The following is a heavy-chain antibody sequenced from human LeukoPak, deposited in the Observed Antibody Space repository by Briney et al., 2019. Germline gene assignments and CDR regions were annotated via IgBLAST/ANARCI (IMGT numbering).Heavy chain of an antibody. CDR1: GFTFSSYW. Sequence: QAGGSLRLSCGASGFTFSSYWMTWVRQAPGKGLEWVANIKQEGSEKYYVDSVKGRFTISRDNAKNSLYLQMNSLRADDAGVYFCARVVFGSSDWYRLDYWGQGTLVTVSS. D-gene: IGHD6-19*01. CDR3: ARVVFGSSDWYRLDY. J-gene: IGHJ4*02. CDR2: IKQEGSEK. V-gene: IGHV3-7*01.